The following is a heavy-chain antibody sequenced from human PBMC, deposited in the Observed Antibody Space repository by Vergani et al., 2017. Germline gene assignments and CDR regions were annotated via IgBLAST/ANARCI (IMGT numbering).Heavy chain of an antibody. CDR2: IYPADSDT. D-gene: IGHD1-1*01. J-gene: IGHJ4*02. V-gene: IGHV5-51*01. CDR1: EYSFGNYW. CDR3: ARHTTYTDS. Sequence: EVELVQSGPEMRKPGESLKISCKGSEYSFGNYWIGWVRRMPGKGLEWMGSIYPADSDTRYSPSFQGQVTISADKSISTAFLQWDSLKASDTALYYCARHTTYTDSWGQGTLVTVSS.